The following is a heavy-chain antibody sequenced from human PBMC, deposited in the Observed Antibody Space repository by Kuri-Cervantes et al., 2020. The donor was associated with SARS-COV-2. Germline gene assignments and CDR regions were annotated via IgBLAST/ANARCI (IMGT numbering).Heavy chain of an antibody. CDR3: AADPRDVVVPASRYYYGMDV. V-gene: IGHV1-69*04. CDR1: GGTFSSYA. Sequence: SVKVSCKASGGTFSSYAISWVRQAPGQGLKWMGRIIPIFGIANYAQKFQGRVTITAGKSTSTAYMELSSLRSEDTAVYYCAADPRDVVVPASRYYYGMDVWGQGTTVTVSS. D-gene: IGHD2-2*01. J-gene: IGHJ6*02. CDR2: IIPIFGIA.